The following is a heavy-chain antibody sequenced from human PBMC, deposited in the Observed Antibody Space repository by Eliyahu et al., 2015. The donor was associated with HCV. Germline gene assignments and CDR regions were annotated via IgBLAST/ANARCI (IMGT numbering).Heavy chain of an antibody. V-gene: IGHV3-7*01. CDR1: GFTFSSYW. CDR2: IKQDGSEK. Sequence: EVQLVESGGGLVQPGGSLRLSCAASGFTFSSYWMSWVRQAPGKGLEGVANIKQDGSEKYYVDSVKGRFTISRDNAKNSLYLQMNSLRAEDTAVYYCAFYSYGSNDAFDIWGQGTMVTVSS. J-gene: IGHJ3*02. D-gene: IGHD5-18*01. CDR3: AFYSYGSNDAFDI.